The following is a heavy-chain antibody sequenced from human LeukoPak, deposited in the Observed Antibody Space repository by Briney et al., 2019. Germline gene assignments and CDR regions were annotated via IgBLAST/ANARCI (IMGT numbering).Heavy chain of an antibody. CDR3: ARAGSYGDYEFDF. J-gene: IGHJ4*02. CDR1: GGSISSTNYH. D-gene: IGHD4-17*01. V-gene: IGHV4-39*07. Sequence: SETLSLTCTVSGGSISSTNYHWGWIRQPPGEGLEWIGGIYYSGSTYYNPSLKSRVTISVDTSKNQLSLRLSSLTAADTAVYYCARAGSYGDYEFDFWGQGALVTVSS. CDR2: IYYSGST.